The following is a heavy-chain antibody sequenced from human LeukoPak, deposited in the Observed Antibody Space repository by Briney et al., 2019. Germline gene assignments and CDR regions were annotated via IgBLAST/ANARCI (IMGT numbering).Heavy chain of an antibody. J-gene: IGHJ4*02. D-gene: IGHD3-3*01. CDR3: GSRRTAMFGVIKGPIDY. CDR2: INHSGSP. V-gene: IGHV4-34*01. CDR1: GGSFSDYY. Sequence: PSEALSLTCAVYGGSFSDYYWTWIRQPPGKGLEWIGEINHSGSPNNNPSLKSRVSISFDTSKNQFSLKLTSVTAADTAVYYCGSRRTAMFGVIKGPIDYWGQGTLVTVSS.